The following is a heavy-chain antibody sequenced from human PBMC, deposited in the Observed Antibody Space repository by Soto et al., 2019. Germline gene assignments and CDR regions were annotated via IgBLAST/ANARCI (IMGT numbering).Heavy chain of an antibody. J-gene: IGHJ5*02. CDR1: GGTLSRYA. Sequence: HVQLVQSVAEVKKPGSSVKVSCKAYGGTLSRYAISWVRQDPGQGLEWMGGIIPIYGTANYAQKFQGRVTITADESTSTSYNELSSLRSEDTAVYYYASDLSWGQGTLVTVSS. V-gene: IGHV1-69*01. CDR2: IIPIYGTA. CDR3: ASDLS.